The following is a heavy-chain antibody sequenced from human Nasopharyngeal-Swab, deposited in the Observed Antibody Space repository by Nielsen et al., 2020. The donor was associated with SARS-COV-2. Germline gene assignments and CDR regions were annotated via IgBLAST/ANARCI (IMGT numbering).Heavy chain of an antibody. CDR2: IKEDGSEK. D-gene: IGHD6-19*01. CDR1: GFTFSSYR. Sequence: GESLKISCGASGFTFSSYRMNWVRQAPGKGPEWVANIKEDGSEKYYVDSLKGRFTISRDNARNSLYLQMNSLSAEDTAVYYCARENSGWNDYWGQGTLVTVSS. CDR3: ARENSGWNDY. J-gene: IGHJ4*02. V-gene: IGHV3-7*01.